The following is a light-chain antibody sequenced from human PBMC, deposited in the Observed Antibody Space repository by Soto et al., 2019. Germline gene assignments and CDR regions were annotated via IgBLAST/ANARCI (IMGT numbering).Light chain of an antibody. CDR2: GAS. CDR3: QQYGSSPLT. V-gene: IGKV3-20*01. CDR1: QSVSSNC. Sequence: EIVLTQSPGTLSLSPGERAALSCRASQSVSSNCLAWYQQKPGQAPRLLIYGASSRSTGIPDRFSGSGSGTDFTLTISRLEPEDFAVYYCQQYGSSPLTFGGGTKVDIK. J-gene: IGKJ4*01.